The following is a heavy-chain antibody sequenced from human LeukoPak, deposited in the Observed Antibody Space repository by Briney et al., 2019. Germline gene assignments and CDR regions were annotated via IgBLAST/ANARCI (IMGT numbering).Heavy chain of an antibody. V-gene: IGHV4-4*09. J-gene: IGHJ3*02. Sequence: PSETLSLTCTVSGGSISSYYWSWIRQPPGKGLEWIGYIYTSGSTNYNPSLKSRVTISVDTSKNQFSLKLSSVTAADTAVYYCAVNSGSYYGDAFDIWGQGTMVTVSS. CDR2: IYTSGST. CDR3: AVNSGSYYGDAFDI. CDR1: GGSISSYY. D-gene: IGHD1-26*01.